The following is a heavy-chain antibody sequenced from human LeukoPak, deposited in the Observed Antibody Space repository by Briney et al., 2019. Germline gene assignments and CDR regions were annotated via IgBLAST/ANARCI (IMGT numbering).Heavy chain of an antibody. CDR1: GFISSTHA. D-gene: IGHD2-15*01. J-gene: IGHJ4*02. CDR2: VSGSGGTT. CDR3: AGGYCSGGSCNWGQFDS. V-gene: IGHV3-23*01. Sequence: GGSLRLSCAASGFISSTHAMSWVRLAPGRGLEWVSVVSGSGGTTYYADSVKGRFTISRDNSLSTLSLQMKSLRVEDTALYYCAGGYCSGGSCNWGQFDSWGQGTLVTVSS.